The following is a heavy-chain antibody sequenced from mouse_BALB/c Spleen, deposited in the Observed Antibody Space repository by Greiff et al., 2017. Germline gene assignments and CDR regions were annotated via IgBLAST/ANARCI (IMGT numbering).Heavy chain of an antibody. CDR3: TGGSLLWLRERAAWFAY. V-gene: IGHV1-5*01. CDR2: IYPGNSDT. J-gene: IGHJ3*01. D-gene: IGHD2-2*01. CDR1: GYTFTSYW. Sequence: DVKLQESGTVLARPGASVKMSCKASGYTFTSYWMHWVKQRPGQGLEWIGAIYPGNSDTSYNQKFKGKAKLTAVTSTSTAYMELSSLTNEDSAVYYCTGGSLLWLRERAAWFAYWGQGTLVTVSA.